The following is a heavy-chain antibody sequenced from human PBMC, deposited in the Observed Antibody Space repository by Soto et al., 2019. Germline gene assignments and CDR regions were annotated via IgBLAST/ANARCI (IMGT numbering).Heavy chain of an antibody. CDR3: AIAVRQQLVKDLDPPNPLFDY. J-gene: IGHJ4*02. Sequence: LRLSCAASGFTFSSYEMNWVRQAPGKGLEWVSYISSSGNTIYYADSVKGRFTISRDNAKNSLYLQMNSLRAEDTAVYYCAIAVRQQLVKDLDPPNPLFDYWGQGTLVTVSS. D-gene: IGHD6-13*01. CDR2: ISSSGNTI. CDR1: GFTFSSYE. V-gene: IGHV3-48*03.